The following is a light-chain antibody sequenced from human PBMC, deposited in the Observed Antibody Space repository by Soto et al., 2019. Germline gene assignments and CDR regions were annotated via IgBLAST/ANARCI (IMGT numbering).Light chain of an antibody. CDR1: EIISTW. V-gene: IGKV1-5*01. CDR2: DAS. J-gene: IGKJ2*01. Sequence: DIPLTQSPSTLSASVGDRVTITCRATEIISTWLAWYQQKPGQAPKLLIYDASSLESGVPSRSSGSSSGTELTHTINSLQPEDFATYYCQQHNSYHPCGQGTKVDIK. CDR3: QQHNSYHP.